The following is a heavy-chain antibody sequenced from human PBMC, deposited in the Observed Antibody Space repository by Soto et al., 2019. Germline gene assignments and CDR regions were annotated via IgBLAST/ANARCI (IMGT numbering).Heavy chain of an antibody. V-gene: IGHV3-30*18. D-gene: IGHD1-26*01. CDR1: GFTFSSYG. CDR3: AKDRYSGAYPTDFDY. Sequence: GGSLRLSCAGSGFTFSSYGIHWVRQAPGKGLEWVALISYDGGNEKYTESVKDRFTISRDDSHNVAYLQMSSLRTEDTAMYYCAKDRYSGAYPTDFDYWGQGSLVTVSS. J-gene: IGHJ4*02. CDR2: ISYDGGNE.